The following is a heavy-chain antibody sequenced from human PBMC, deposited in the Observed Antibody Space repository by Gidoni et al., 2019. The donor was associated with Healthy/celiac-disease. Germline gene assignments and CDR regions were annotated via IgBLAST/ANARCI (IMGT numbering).Heavy chain of an antibody. CDR3: ARHASGWYSWFDP. D-gene: IGHD6-19*01. CDR1: GGSISSSSYY. V-gene: IGHV4-39*01. CDR2: IYYSGST. J-gene: IGHJ5*02. Sequence: QLQLQESGPGLVKPSETLSLTCNVPGGSISSSSYYLGWIRQPPGKGLEWIGDIYYSGSTYYNPSLKSRVTISVDTSKNQFSLKLSSVTAADTAVYYCARHASGWYSWFDPWGQGTLVTVSS.